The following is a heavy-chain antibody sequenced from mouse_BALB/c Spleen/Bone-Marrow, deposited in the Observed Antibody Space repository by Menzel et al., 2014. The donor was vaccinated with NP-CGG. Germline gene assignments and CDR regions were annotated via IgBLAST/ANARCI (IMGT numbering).Heavy chain of an antibody. CDR2: INPSTGDT. J-gene: IGHJ4*01. D-gene: IGHD2-1*01. V-gene: IGHV1-7*01. Sequence: QVQLEESGAELAKPGASVKMSCKASGYTFTRYWMHWVKQRPGQGLEWIGYINPSTGDTEYNQKFKDKATLTADMSSSTAYMQLSSLTSEDSAVYYCARGNYEAMDSWGQGTSVTVSS. CDR1: GYTFTRYW. CDR3: ARGNYEAMDS.